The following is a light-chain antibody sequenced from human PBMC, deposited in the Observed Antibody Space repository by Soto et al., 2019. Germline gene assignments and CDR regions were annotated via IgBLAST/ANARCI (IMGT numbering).Light chain of an antibody. Sequence: EIVLTQFPATLSLSPGERATLSCRASQRVSSYLAWYQQKPGQAPRLLIYDISNRATGIPARFIGSGSGTDFTLTISSLEPEDSAVYYCQQRNAWPRNTFGQGTKLEI. CDR2: DIS. V-gene: IGKV3-11*01. CDR3: QQRNAWPRNT. J-gene: IGKJ2*01. CDR1: QRVSSY.